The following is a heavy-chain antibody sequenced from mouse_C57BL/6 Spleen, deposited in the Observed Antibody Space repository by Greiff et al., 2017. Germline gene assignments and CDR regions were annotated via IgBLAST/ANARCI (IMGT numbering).Heavy chain of an antibody. CDR1: GYAFSSSW. CDR3: ARDHYDNYFDY. V-gene: IGHV1-82*01. J-gene: IGHJ2*01. Sequence: QVQLQQSGPELVKPGASVKISCKASGYAFSSSWLNWVKQRPGKGLEWIGRIYPGDGDTNYNGKFKGKATLTADKSSSTASMQLSSLTSEDSAVSFCARDHYDNYFDYWGQGTTLTVSS. CDR2: IYPGDGDT. D-gene: IGHD2-4*01.